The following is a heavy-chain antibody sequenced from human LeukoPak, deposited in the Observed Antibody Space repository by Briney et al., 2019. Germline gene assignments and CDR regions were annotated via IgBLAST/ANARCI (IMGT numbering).Heavy chain of an antibody. J-gene: IGHJ4*02. CDR3: ARDDNLAKNTMIQGY. V-gene: IGHV1-46*01. CDR1: GYSFTSHY. CDR2: INPSGGST. D-gene: IGHD3-22*01. Sequence: ASVKVSCKASGYSFTSHYMHWVRQAPGQGLEWMGIINPSGGSTSYAQKFQGRVTMTRDTSTSTVYMELSSLRSEDTAVYYCARDDNLAKNTMIQGYWGQGTLVTVSS.